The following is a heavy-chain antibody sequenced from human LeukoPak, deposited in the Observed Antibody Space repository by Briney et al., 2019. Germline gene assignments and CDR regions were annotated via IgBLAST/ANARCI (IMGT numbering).Heavy chain of an antibody. V-gene: IGHV1-46*01. CDR3: ARANLEYYYDSSGKSRYFQH. Sequence: ASVKVSCKASGYTFTSYYMHWVRQAPGQGLEWMGIINPSGGSTSYAQKFQGRVTMTRDTSTSTVYMELSSLRSEDTAVHYCARANLEYYYDSSGKSRYFQHWGQGTLVTVSS. D-gene: IGHD3-22*01. J-gene: IGHJ1*01. CDR2: INPSGGST. CDR1: GYTFTSYY.